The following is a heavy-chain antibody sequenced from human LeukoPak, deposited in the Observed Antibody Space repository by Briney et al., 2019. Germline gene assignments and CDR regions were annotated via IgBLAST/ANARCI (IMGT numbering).Heavy chain of an antibody. J-gene: IGHJ5*02. D-gene: IGHD2-2*01. CDR1: GGSFSGYY. CDR2: INHSGST. V-gene: IGHV4-34*01. Sequence: SETLSLTWAVSGGSFSGYYWSWIRQPPGKGLEWIGEINHSGSTNYNPSLKSRVTISVDTSKNQFSLKLSSVTAADTAVYYCASSRYCSSTSCPGWFDPWGQGTLVTVSS. CDR3: ASSRYCSSTSCPGWFDP.